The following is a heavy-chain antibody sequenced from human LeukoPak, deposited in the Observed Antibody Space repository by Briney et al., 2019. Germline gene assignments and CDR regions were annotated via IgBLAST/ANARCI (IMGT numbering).Heavy chain of an antibody. CDR2: ISYDARNK. V-gene: IGHV3-30*04. CDR3: AKVASYSSSWYWRFDY. CDR1: GFTFSNYA. J-gene: IGHJ4*02. Sequence: GSSLRLSCVGSGFTFSNYAMHWVRQAPGKGLEWVTIISYDARNKYFADSVNGRFTVSRDNSKNTLYLQMNSLRAEDTAVYYCAKVASYSSSWYWRFDYWGQGTLVTVSS. D-gene: IGHD6-13*01.